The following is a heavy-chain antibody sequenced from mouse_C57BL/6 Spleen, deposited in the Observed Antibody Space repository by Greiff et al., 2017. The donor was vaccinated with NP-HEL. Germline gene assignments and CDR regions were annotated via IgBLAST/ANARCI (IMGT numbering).Heavy chain of an antibody. V-gene: IGHV5-15*04. J-gene: IGHJ1*03. CDR1: GFTFSDYG. Sequence: EVQVVESGGGLVQPGGSLKLSCAASGFTFSDYGMAWVRQAPRKGPEWVAFISNLAYSIYYADTVTGRFTISRENAKNTLYLEMSSLRSEDTAMYYCARRGLTGYWYFDVWGTGTTVTVSS. CDR2: ISNLAYSI. CDR3: ARRGLTGYWYFDV. D-gene: IGHD4-1*01.